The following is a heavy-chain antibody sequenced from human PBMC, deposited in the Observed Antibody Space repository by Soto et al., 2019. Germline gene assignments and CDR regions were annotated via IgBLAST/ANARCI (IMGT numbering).Heavy chain of an antibody. CDR3: ARVGMARDFDY. CDR1: GFTFSSYD. D-gene: IGHD7-27*01. V-gene: IGHV3-13*01. CDR2: IGTAGDT. J-gene: IGHJ4*02. Sequence: GGSLRLSCTASGFTFSSYDMHWVRQATGKGLEWVSAIGTAGDTYYPGSVKGRFTISRENAKNSLYLQMNSLRAEDTAVYYCARVGMARDFDYWGQGTLVTVSS.